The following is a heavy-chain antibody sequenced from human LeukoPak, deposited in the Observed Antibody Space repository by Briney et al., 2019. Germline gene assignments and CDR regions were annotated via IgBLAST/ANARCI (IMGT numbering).Heavy chain of an antibody. Sequence: GGALRLSCAASGFTFSSYEMNWVRQAPGKGLEWGSYISSSCSTIYYADSVKGRFTISRDNAKNSLYLQMNRLRAEDTAVYYCATYLGITMVRGVPHDYWGQGNLVTVSS. CDR2: ISSSCSTI. D-gene: IGHD3-10*01. CDR1: GFTFSSYE. V-gene: IGHV3-48*03. J-gene: IGHJ4*02. CDR3: ATYLGITMVRGVPHDY.